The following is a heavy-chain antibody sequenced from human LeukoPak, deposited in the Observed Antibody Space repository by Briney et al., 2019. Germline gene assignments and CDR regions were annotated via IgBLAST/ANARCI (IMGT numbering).Heavy chain of an antibody. CDR3: VPSATDY. CDR1: GFNFSNYS. V-gene: IGHV3-21*01. J-gene: IGHJ4*02. D-gene: IGHD1-26*01. Sequence: GGSLRLSCAASGFNFSNYSMNWVRQAPGKGLDWVATITGSTTYIYYSESVEGRFIISRDNAKNSLYLQMNSLRVEDTGVYYCVPSATDYWGQGTLVTVSS. CDR2: ITGSTTYI.